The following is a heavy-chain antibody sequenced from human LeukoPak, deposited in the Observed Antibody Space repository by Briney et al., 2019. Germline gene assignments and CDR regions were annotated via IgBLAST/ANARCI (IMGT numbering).Heavy chain of an antibody. V-gene: IGHV4-34*01. CDR1: GGSFSGYY. D-gene: IGHD2-15*01. CDR3: ARGDKDVVVVAATLDY. J-gene: IGHJ4*02. Sequence: SETLSLTCAVYGGSFSGYYWSWIRQPPGKGLEWIGEINHSGSTNYNPSLKSRVTISVDTSKNQFSLKLSSVTAADTAVYYCARGDKDVVVVAATLDYWGLGTLVTVSS. CDR2: INHSGST.